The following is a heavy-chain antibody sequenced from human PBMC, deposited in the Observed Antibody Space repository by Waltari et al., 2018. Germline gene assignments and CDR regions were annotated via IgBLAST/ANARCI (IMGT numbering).Heavy chain of an antibody. J-gene: IGHJ4*02. CDR3: AREFGTIARFDY. CDR2: IRGNSVYI. D-gene: IGHD3-16*01. Sequence: EVHLVESGGGLVQHGVSLRLSCVSSGYTFSDHTIIWVRQAPGKGLEWISYIRGNSVYIYYADSVKGRFIVSRDNAQNTAFLQMNTLRAEDTAVYYCAREFGTIARFDYWGQGTLVAVSS. CDR1: GYTFSDHT. V-gene: IGHV3-48*01.